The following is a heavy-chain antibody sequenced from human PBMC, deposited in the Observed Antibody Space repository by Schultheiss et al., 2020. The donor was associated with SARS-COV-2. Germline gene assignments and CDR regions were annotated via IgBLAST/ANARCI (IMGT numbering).Heavy chain of an antibody. CDR1: GGSISSYY. V-gene: IGHV4-59*01. CDR2: IYYSGST. CDR3: ARDRVGATFDP. J-gene: IGHJ5*02. Sequence: GSLRLSCTVSGGSISSYYWSWIRQPPGKGLEWIGYIYYSGSTNYNPSLKSRVTISVDTSKNQFSLKLSSVTAADTAVYYCARDRVGATFDPWGQGTLVTVSS. D-gene: IGHD1-26*01.